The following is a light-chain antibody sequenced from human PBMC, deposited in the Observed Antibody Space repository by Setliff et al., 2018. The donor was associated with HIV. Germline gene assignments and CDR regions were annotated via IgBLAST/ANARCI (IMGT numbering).Light chain of an antibody. Sequence: SYELTQPPSVSVASGKTARITCGGNNIGSKSVHWYQQKPGQAPVLVIFYDTDRPSGIPERFSGSNSGNTATLTLSRVEAGDEADYYCQVWDSDTDHPGVVFGGGTKVTVL. V-gene: IGLV3-21*04. CDR3: QVWDSDTDHPGVV. CDR1: NIGSKS. CDR2: YDT. J-gene: IGLJ3*02.